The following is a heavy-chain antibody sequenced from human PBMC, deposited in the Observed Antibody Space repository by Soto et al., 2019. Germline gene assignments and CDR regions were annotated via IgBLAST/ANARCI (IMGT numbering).Heavy chain of an antibody. CDR1: EFSFNNHA. V-gene: IGHV3-23*01. Sequence: PGGSLRLSCAASEFSFNNHAMSWVRQAPGMGLEWVSTVSGSGRSTYYADSVKSRFSISRDNSKNTLFLQMNSLRVEDTAVYYCAKQKGFGELFLPFDYWGQGTLVTVSS. CDR3: AKQKGFGELFLPFDY. CDR2: VSGSGRST. J-gene: IGHJ4*02. D-gene: IGHD3-10*01.